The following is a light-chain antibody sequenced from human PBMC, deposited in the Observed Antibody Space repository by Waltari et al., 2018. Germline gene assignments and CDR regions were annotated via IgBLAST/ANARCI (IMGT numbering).Light chain of an antibody. CDR1: QDINSF. V-gene: IGKV1-9*01. Sequence: IQLTQSPSSLSASVGDRVNFTCRASQDINSFLAWYQQKPEKAPKVLIYAASTLQSGVPSRFSGSGSGTEFTLTISSLQPEDFATYYCQHFKSYPLTFGGGTKVEIK. CDR3: QHFKSYPLT. CDR2: AAS. J-gene: IGKJ4*01.